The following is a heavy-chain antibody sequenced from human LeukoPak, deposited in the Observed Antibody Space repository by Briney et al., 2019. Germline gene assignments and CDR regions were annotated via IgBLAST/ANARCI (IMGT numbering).Heavy chain of an antibody. D-gene: IGHD2-21*01. V-gene: IGHV1-69*13. CDR2: IIPIFGTA. J-gene: IGHJ3*02. CDR1: GGIYRSYS. Sequence: SVKVSCKASGGIYRSYSISWVRQAPGQGREGMGGIIPIFGTANYAHKFQGRVTITADESTSTAYMEPSSMRPEDTAVYYCARDCGCDLGCAFDIWGQGTMVTVSS. CDR3: ARDCGCDLGCAFDI.